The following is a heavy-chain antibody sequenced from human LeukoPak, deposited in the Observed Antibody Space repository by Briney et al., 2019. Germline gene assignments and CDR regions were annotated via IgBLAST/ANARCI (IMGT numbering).Heavy chain of an antibody. Sequence: PSQTLSLTCTVSGGSISSGGYYWSWLRQHPGKGLEWIGYIYYSGSTNYNPSLKSRVTISVDTSKNQFSLKLSSVTAADTAVYYCARGNYDFWSGYHYYYYGMDVWGQGTTVTVSS. J-gene: IGHJ6*02. CDR2: IYYSGST. CDR1: GGSISSGGYY. D-gene: IGHD3-3*01. V-gene: IGHV4-31*03. CDR3: ARGNYDFWSGYHYYYYGMDV.